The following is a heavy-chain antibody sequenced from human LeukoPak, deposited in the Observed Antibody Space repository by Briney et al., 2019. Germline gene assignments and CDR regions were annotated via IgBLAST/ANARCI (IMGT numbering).Heavy chain of an antibody. J-gene: IGHJ3*02. Sequence: PGGSLRLSCAASGFIFSTYGMHWVRQAPGKGLEWVAFIRYDGSNKYYADSVKGRFTISRDNSKNTLYLQMNSLRAEDAAVYYCAKVKGFLEWSTSYDAFDIWGQGTMVTVSS. CDR3: AKVKGFLEWSTSYDAFDI. CDR2: IRYDGSNK. D-gene: IGHD3-3*01. CDR1: GFIFSTYG. V-gene: IGHV3-30*02.